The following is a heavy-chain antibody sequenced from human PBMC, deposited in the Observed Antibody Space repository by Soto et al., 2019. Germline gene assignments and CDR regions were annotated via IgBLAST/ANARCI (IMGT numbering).Heavy chain of an antibody. Sequence: QVQLQQWGAGPLRPLETLSLTCGVSGGSFSGYYWAWIRQSPGQGLEWIGEINDRGSSNYNPSLKSRVSISVATSKNHYSLNRRSVTAADTAVYYCARESHDILTGPPWVWYFDLWGRGTLVTVSS. D-gene: IGHD3-9*01. V-gene: IGHV4-34*01. CDR3: ARESHDILTGPPWVWYFDL. CDR2: INDRGSS. CDR1: GGSFSGYY. J-gene: IGHJ2*01.